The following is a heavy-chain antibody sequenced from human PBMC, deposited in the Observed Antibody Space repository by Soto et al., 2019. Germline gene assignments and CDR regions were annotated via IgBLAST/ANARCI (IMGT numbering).Heavy chain of an antibody. V-gene: IGHV1-46*01. CDR1: GYIFSNYY. CDR2: INPSSSST. CDR3: ARGREGDYWFDP. D-gene: IGHD3-10*01. Sequence: ASVKVSCQASGYIFSNYYINRVRKAPGQGLEWMGIINPSSSSTWYVQKFQVRVTMTRNTSISTAYMELSRLRSEDTAVYYCARGREGDYWFDPWGQGTLVPVSS. J-gene: IGHJ5*02.